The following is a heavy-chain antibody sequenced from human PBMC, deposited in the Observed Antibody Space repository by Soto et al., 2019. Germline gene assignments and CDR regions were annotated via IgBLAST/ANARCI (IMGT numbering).Heavy chain of an antibody. J-gene: IGHJ3*02. V-gene: IGHV5-51*01. CDR3: ARRNYYDSSGYYLDAFDI. CDR2: IYPGDSDT. D-gene: IGHD3-22*01. CDR1: GYSFTSYW. Sequence: GESLKISCKGSGYSFTSYWIGWVRQMPGKGLEWMGIIYPGDSDTRYSPSFQGQVTISADKSISTAYLQWSSLKASDTAMYYCARRNYYDSSGYYLDAFDIWGQGTIVTVSS.